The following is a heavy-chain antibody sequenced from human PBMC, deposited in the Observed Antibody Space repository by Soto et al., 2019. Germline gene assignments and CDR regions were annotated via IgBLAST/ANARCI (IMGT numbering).Heavy chain of an antibody. CDR1: GFTFSSYA. CDR3: AKDPNGDYIGAFDF. Sequence: EVQRLESGGGLVQPGGSLRLSCAASGFTFSSYAITWVRQAPGKGLEWVSGITGSGDYTKYAVSVKGRFTISRDNAKNTLYLQMNSLRAEDTAVYYCAKDPNGDYIGAFDFWGRGTMVTVSS. V-gene: IGHV3-23*01. CDR2: ITGSGDYT. D-gene: IGHD4-17*01. J-gene: IGHJ3*01.